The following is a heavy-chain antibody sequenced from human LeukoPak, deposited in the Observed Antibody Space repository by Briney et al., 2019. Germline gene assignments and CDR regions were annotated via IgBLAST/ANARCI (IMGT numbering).Heavy chain of an antibody. D-gene: IGHD1-7*01. Sequence: PGGSLRLSCAASGFTFSSYSMTWVRQAPGKGLEWISYISSSTGTIYYADSVKGRFTISRDNAKNSLYLQMNSLRAEDTAVYYCARDTRYDWNFDINWGQGTLVTVSS. CDR2: ISSSTGTI. J-gene: IGHJ4*02. V-gene: IGHV3-48*01. CDR3: ARDTRYDWNFDIN. CDR1: GFTFSSYS.